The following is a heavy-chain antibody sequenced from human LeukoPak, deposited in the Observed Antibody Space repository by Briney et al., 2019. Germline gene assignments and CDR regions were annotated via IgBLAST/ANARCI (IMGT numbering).Heavy chain of an antibody. J-gene: IGHJ6*03. Sequence: PGGSLRLSCAASGFTFSSYGMSWVRQAPGKGLEWVSAISGSGGSTYYADSVKGRFTISRDNSKNTLYLQMNSLRAEDTAVYYCAKQHCSSTSCYTVNYMDVWGKGTTVTISS. CDR1: GFTFSSYG. CDR3: AKQHCSSTSCYTVNYMDV. V-gene: IGHV3-23*01. CDR2: ISGSGGST. D-gene: IGHD2-2*02.